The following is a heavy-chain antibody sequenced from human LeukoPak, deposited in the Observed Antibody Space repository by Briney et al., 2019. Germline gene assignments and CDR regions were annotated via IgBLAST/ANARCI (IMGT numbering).Heavy chain of an antibody. CDR1: GGSFSGYY. Sequence: SETLSLTCAVYGGSFSGYYWSWIRQPPGKGLEWIGEINHSGSTNYNPSLKSRVTISVDTSKNQFSLKLSSVTAADTAVYYCARVHTDAYSYYYGMDVWGQGTTVTVSS. CDR3: ARVHTDAYSYYYGMDV. CDR2: INHSGST. D-gene: IGHD5-18*01. J-gene: IGHJ6*02. V-gene: IGHV4-34*09.